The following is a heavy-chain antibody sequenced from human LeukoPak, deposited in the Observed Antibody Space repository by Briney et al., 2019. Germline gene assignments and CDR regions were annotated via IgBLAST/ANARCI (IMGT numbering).Heavy chain of an antibody. J-gene: IGHJ6*03. D-gene: IGHD6-13*01. CDR1: GGSLSGYY. V-gene: IGHV4-34*10. CDR2: INHSGNT. CDR3: ARADYSSSWSHEYFYMDV. Sequence: PSETLSLTCAVSGGSLSGYYWTWIRQPPGKGLEWIGEINHSGNTYYNPSLKSRVTMSVDTSKNQFSLNLRSVTAADTAVYYCARADYSSSWSHEYFYMDVWGKGTTVTVSS.